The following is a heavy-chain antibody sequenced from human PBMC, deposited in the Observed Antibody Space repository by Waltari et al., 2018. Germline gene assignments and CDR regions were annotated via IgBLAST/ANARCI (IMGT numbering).Heavy chain of an antibody. CDR2: IYYSGRT. Sequence: QVQLQESGPGLVKPSETLSLTCTVSGGSISSYYWSWIRQPPGKGLEWIVYIYYSGRTNYNPALKSRVTISVDTSKNQFSLKLSSVTAADTAVYYCARVGYDSTRGYYFDYWGQGTLVTVSS. D-gene: IGHD3-22*01. J-gene: IGHJ4*02. CDR1: GGSISSYY. V-gene: IGHV4-59*01. CDR3: ARVGYDSTRGYYFDY.